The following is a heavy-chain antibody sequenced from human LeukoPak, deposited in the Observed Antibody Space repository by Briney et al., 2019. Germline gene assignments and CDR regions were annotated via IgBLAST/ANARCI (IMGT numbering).Heavy chain of an antibody. J-gene: IGHJ6*03. CDR2: INPSGGST. V-gene: IGHV1-46*01. CDR3: ARGGGFIVVVPAATWYMDV. CDR1: GYTFTSYY. D-gene: IGHD2-2*01. Sequence: ASVKVSCKASGYTFTSYYMHWVRQAPGQGLEWMGIINPSGGSTSYAQKFQGRVTMTRDTSTSTVYMELSSLRSEDTAVYYCARGGGFIVVVPAATWYMDVWGKGTTVTVSS.